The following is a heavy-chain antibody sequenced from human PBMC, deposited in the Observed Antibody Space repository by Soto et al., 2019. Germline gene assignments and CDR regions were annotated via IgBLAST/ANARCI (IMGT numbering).Heavy chain of an antibody. CDR3: ARGFASGLSGN. J-gene: IGHJ4*02. D-gene: IGHD6-19*01. Sequence: GGSLRLSCAASGFIFSDYTMNWVRQAPGKGLEWVSHISSTGNTIYYADSVKGRFTISRDNAKNSVSLQMDSLTAEDTAIYFCARGFASGLSGNWGQGTLVTVSS. CDR1: GFIFSDYT. V-gene: IGHV3-48*04. CDR2: ISSTGNTI.